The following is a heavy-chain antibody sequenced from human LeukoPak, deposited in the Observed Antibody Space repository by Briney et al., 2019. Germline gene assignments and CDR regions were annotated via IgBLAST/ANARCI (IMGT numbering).Heavy chain of an antibody. J-gene: IGHJ3*02. D-gene: IGHD6-19*01. CDR3: AKPVAGSSLGAFDI. V-gene: IGHV3-23*01. Sequence: GGSLRLSGAASGFTFSNYAMSWVAQAPGSGLEWVSGLTSSGGTTYYADSVKGRFTISRDNSGSTLYLQTSSLRVEDTAVYYCAKPVAGSSLGAFDIWGQGTMVTVSS. CDR2: LTSSGGTT. CDR1: GFTFSNYA.